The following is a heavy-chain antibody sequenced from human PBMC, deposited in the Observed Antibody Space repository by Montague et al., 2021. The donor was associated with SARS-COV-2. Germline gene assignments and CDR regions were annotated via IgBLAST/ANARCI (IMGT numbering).Heavy chain of an antibody. CDR3: AWIYYSILGSYYCGMDV. D-gene: IGHD3-10*01. CDR2: IDWDDDK. Sequence: PALVKPTQTLTLTCTFSGFSLSTSGMCVSWIRQPPGKALEWLALIDWDDDKYYSTSLKTRLTISKDTSKNQVVLTMTNMDPVDTATYYCAWIYYSILGSYYCGMDVWGQGTTVTVSS. V-gene: IGHV2-70*01. J-gene: IGHJ6*02. CDR1: GFSLSTSGMC.